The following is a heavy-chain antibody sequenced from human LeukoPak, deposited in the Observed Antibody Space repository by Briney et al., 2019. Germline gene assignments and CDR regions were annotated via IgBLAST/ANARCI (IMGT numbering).Heavy chain of an antibody. D-gene: IGHD3-22*01. CDR1: GFTFSDYA. CDR2: IHSGGET. J-gene: IGHJ5*02. Sequence: GGSLRLSCVASGFTFSDYAMRWVRQAPGKGLEWVSVIHSGGETYYTDSVKGRFTISRDNSKNTLYLQMNSLRAEDTAVYYCGRAGVYSASSGYGPDRWGQGTLVTVSS. V-gene: IGHV3-23*01. CDR3: GRAGVYSASSGYGPDR.